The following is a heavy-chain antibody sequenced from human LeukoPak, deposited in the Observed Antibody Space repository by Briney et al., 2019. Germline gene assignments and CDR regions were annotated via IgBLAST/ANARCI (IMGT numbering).Heavy chain of an antibody. CDR2: ISSNEYDT. Sequence: GGSLRLSCSASGFTFSAYFMHWVRQAPGKGLEYVSSISSNEYDTYYADSVKGRFTISRDNSKNTLYLQMNSLRAEDTAVYYCAKLGCSGGSCYSLFDYWGQGTLVTVSS. V-gene: IGHV3-64*04. CDR1: GFTFSAYF. J-gene: IGHJ4*02. CDR3: AKLGCSGGSCYSLFDY. D-gene: IGHD2-15*01.